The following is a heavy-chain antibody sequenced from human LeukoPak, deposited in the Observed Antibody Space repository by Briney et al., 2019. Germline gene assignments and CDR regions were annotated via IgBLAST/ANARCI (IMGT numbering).Heavy chain of an antibody. Sequence: ASVKVSCKSSGYTFSSYNINWVRQATGQGPVWMGWMNPKSGNTGFAQKFQGRVTLTRNTSINTAHMELSSLRAEDTAVYYCARGKQWLSPLDSWGQGTLVTV. D-gene: IGHD6-19*01. J-gene: IGHJ4*02. V-gene: IGHV1-8*01. CDR3: ARGKQWLSPLDS. CDR2: MNPKSGNT. CDR1: GYTFSSYN.